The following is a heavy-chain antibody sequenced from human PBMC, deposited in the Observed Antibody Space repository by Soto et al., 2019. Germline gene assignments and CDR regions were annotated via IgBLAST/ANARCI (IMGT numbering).Heavy chain of an antibody. CDR2: TYYRSKWYN. J-gene: IGHJ5*02. Sequence: PSQTLSLTCAISGDSVSSNSAAWNWIRQSPSRGLQWLGRTYYRSKWYNHYAVSMKGRITVNPDTSNNQFSLQLNSVTPEDTAVYFCAKGDNLGPKTGYAFDPWGQGIMVTVSS. D-gene: IGHD5-12*01. CDR1: GDSVSSNSAA. CDR3: AKGDNLGPKTGYAFDP. V-gene: IGHV6-1*01.